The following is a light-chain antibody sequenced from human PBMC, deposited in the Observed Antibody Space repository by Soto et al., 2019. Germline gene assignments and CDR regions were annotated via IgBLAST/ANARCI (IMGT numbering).Light chain of an antibody. CDR3: QQYNNWPPWT. CDR2: GAS. CDR1: QSVSRN. Sequence: EIVLTQSPGTLSLSPGARATLSCRASQSVSRNYIAWYHQKPGQAPRLLIYGASTRATAVPARLSGSGSGTEFTLTISSLQPEDFALYYCQQYNNWPPWTFGQGTKVDIK. V-gene: IGKV3-15*01. J-gene: IGKJ1*01.